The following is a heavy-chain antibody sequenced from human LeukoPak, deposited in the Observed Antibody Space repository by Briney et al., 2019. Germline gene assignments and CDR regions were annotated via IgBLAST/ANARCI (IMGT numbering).Heavy chain of an antibody. V-gene: IGHV3-23*01. Sequence: TGGSLRPSCAVSGFTFSSYAMSWVRQAPGKGLEWVSGISSSGSTTYYADSVKGRFTISRDNSKNTLYLQMNSLRAEDTATYYCAKFNIVVVPAAAFEYWGQGTLVTVSS. CDR1: GFTFSSYA. CDR2: ISSSGSTT. J-gene: IGHJ4*02. D-gene: IGHD2-2*01. CDR3: AKFNIVVVPAAAFEY.